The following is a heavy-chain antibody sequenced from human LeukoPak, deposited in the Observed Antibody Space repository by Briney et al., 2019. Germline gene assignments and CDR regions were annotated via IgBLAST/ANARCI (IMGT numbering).Heavy chain of an antibody. CDR3: AKDTYSTSPYYFDY. D-gene: IGHD1-26*01. CDR1: GFTFNNYA. J-gene: IGHJ4*02. V-gene: IGHV3-23*01. Sequence: PGGSLRLSCAAAGFTFNNYAMSWVRQAPGKGLKWVSGISSGGSTYYADSVKGRFTISRDNSKNTLYLQMNSLRAEDTAVHYCAKDTYSTSPYYFDYWGQGTLVTVSS. CDR2: ISSGGST.